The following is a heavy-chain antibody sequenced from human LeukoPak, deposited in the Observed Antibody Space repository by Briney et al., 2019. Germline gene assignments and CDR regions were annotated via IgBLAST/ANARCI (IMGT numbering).Heavy chain of an antibody. V-gene: IGHV1-18*01. CDR1: GYTFTSYG. J-gene: IGHJ4*02. CDR3: ARVHSYCSSTSCLDY. CDR2: ISAYNGNS. D-gene: IGHD2-2*01. Sequence: GASVKVSCNASGYTFTSYGISWVRQAPGQGLEWMGWISAYNGNSNYAQKFQSRVTMTTDTSTSTGYMELRSLRSDDTAVYYCARVHSYCSSTSCLDYWGQGTLVTVSS.